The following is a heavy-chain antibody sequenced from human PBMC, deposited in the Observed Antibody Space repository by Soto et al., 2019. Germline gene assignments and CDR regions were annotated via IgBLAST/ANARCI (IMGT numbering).Heavy chain of an antibody. D-gene: IGHD3-3*01. CDR3: ARDFGSDLSAPGAGFDS. V-gene: IGHV1-18*01. CDR2: ISAYNGNT. CDR1: GYIFTSYG. J-gene: IGHJ4*02. Sequence: ASVKVSCKASGYIFTSYGISWVRQAPGQGLEWMGWISAYNGNTKYAQNLQGRVTLTTDTSTYTAYMELRSLQSDDTAVYYCARDFGSDLSAPGAGFDSRGQGALVTVSS.